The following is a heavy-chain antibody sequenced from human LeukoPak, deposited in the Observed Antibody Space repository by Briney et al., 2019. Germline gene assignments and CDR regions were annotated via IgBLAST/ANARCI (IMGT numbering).Heavy chain of an antibody. V-gene: IGHV1-69*04. J-gene: IGHJ4*02. D-gene: IGHD5-12*01. Sequence: SVKVSCKESGGTFSSYTISWVRQAPGQGLEWMGKIIPIFGIANYAQKFQGRVTITADKSTSTAYLELSSLRSEDTAVYYCARDVVDSGYSLFDYWGQGTLVTVSS. CDR3: ARDVVDSGYSLFDY. CDR1: GGTFSSYT. CDR2: IIPIFGIA.